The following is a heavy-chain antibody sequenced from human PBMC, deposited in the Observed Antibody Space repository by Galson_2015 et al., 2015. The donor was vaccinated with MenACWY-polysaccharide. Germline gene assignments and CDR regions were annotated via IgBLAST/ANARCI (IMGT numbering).Heavy chain of an antibody. D-gene: IGHD5-18*01. CDR2: ISSSGSTI. J-gene: IGHJ6*02. V-gene: IGHV3-11*01. CDR1: GFTFSDYY. Sequence: SLRLSCAASGFTFSDYYMSWIRQAPGKGLEWVSYISSSGSTIYYADSVKGRFTIFRDNAKNSLYLQMNSLRAEDTAVYYCARDQYGYTYYYGMDVWGQGTTVTVSS. CDR3: ARDQYGYTYYYGMDV.